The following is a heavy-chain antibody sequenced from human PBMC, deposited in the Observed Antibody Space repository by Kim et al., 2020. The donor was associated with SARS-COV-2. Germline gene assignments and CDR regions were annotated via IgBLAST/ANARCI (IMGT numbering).Heavy chain of an antibody. CDR1: GFTFSAYA. V-gene: IGHV3-30-3*01. Sequence: GGSLRLSCAASGFTFSAYAMHWVRQAPGKGLEWVAVTSYDGINKHYGDSVKGRFTVSRDNSMKMLYLQMNSLRGEDTAVYYCARDLGNYFYYGIDVWGQGTTVTVSS. CDR2: TSYDGINK. J-gene: IGHJ6*02. CDR3: ARDLGNYFYYGIDV. D-gene: IGHD7-27*01.